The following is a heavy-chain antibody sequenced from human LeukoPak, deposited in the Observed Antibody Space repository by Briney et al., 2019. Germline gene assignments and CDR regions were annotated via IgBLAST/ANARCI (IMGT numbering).Heavy chain of an antibody. Sequence: AETLSLTCTVSGVSISSYNWSWIRQAPGKGLEWIGRIYTSGSSDYNTSLKSRVTMSVDTSKNQFSLKLSSVTAADTAVYYCTRSMGTGYFTAQYYFDYWGQGTLVTVSS. V-gene: IGHV4-4*07. J-gene: IGHJ4*02. CDR2: IYTSGSS. CDR3: TRSMGTGYFTAQYYFDY. D-gene: IGHD1-14*01. CDR1: GVSISSYN.